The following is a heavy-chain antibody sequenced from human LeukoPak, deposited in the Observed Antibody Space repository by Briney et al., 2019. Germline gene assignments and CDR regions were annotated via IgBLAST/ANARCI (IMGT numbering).Heavy chain of an antibody. Sequence: PSETLSLTCTVSGGSISSGGYYWSWIRQHPGTGLEWIGYIYYSGSTYYNPSLKSRVTISVDTSKNQFSLKLSSVTAADTAVYYCASKYSSSWYYFDYWGQGTLVTVSS. D-gene: IGHD6-13*01. J-gene: IGHJ4*02. CDR1: GGSISSGGYY. CDR3: ASKYSSSWYYFDY. V-gene: IGHV4-31*03. CDR2: IYYSGST.